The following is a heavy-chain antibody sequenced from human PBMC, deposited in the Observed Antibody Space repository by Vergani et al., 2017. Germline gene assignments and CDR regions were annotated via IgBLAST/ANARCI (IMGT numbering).Heavy chain of an antibody. CDR3: ARRAAAGPYYYYYGMDV. Sequence: VQLVQSGAEVKKPGESLRISCKGSGYSFTSYWISWVRQMPGKGLEWMGRIDPSDSYTNYSPSFQGHVTISADKSISTAYLQWSSLKASDTAMYYCARRAAAGPYYYYYGMDVWGQGTTVTVSS. J-gene: IGHJ6*02. CDR2: IDPSDSYT. D-gene: IGHD6-13*01. V-gene: IGHV5-10-1*01. CDR1: GYSFTSYW.